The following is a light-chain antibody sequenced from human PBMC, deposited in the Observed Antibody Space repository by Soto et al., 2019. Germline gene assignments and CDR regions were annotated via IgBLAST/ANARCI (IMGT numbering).Light chain of an antibody. J-gene: IGKJ1*01. Sequence: EIVLTQSPGTLSLSPGERATLSCRASQSVNNNYLAWYQQKPGQAPRLLISGASSRPAGLPDTFSGSGSGTDFTLTISRLEPEDFAVYYCQQYGSSSWTFGQGTKVEIK. CDR2: GAS. CDR1: QSVNNNY. V-gene: IGKV3-20*01. CDR3: QQYGSSSWT.